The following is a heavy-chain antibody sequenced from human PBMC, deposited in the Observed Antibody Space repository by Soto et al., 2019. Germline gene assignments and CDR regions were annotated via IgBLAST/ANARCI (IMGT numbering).Heavy chain of an antibody. CDR3: AREETGDDYYYGMEV. CDR2: INPNSGGT. D-gene: IGHD7-27*01. CDR1: GYTFTGYY. Sequence: GASVKVSCKASGYTFTGYYMHWVRQAPGQWLEWMGLINPNSGGTNYAQKFQGWVTMTRNTSISTAYMELSRLRSDDTAVYYCAREETGDDYYYGMEVWGQGTTVTLSS. J-gene: IGHJ6*01. V-gene: IGHV1-2*04.